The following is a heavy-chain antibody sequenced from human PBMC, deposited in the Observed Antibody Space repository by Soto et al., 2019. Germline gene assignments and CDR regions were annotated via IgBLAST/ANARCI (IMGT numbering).Heavy chain of an antibody. Sequence: GGSLRLSCAASGFTVSSKYMSWVRQAPGKGLEWVSLIQSGGPTYYADSVKGRFTISRDNSENTLHLQMDSLRAEDTAVYYCAKMRNYHKYYFDYWGQGTLVTVSS. CDR3: AKMRNYHKYYFDY. V-gene: IGHV3-66*01. CDR1: GFTVSSKY. CDR2: IQSGGPT. D-gene: IGHD1-7*01. J-gene: IGHJ4*02.